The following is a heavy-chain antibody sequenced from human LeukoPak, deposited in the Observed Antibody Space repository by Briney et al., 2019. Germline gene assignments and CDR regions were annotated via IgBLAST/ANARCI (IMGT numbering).Heavy chain of an antibody. V-gene: IGHV3-73*01. Sequence: EGSLRLSCAASGFTFSGSAMHWVRQASGKGLEWVGRIRSKANSYATAYAASVKGRFTISRDDAKNTAYLQMNSLTTEDTAVYYCTRHVWELLSSDYWGQGTLVTVSS. D-gene: IGHD1-26*01. CDR1: GFTFSGSA. CDR2: IRSKANSYAT. CDR3: TRHVWELLSSDY. J-gene: IGHJ4*02.